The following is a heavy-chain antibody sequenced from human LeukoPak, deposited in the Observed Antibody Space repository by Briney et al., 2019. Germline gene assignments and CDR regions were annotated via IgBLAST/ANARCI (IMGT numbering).Heavy chain of an antibody. CDR3: ARLKGERSLFEY. Sequence: GGSLRLSCAASGFTFSSYGMHWVRQAPGKGLEWVAVIWYDGSNKYYADSVKGRFTISRDNSKNSLYLQMNSLRAEDTAVYYCARLKGERSLFEYWGQGTLVTVSS. D-gene: IGHD2-21*01. CDR2: IWYDGSNK. V-gene: IGHV3-33*01. J-gene: IGHJ4*02. CDR1: GFTFSSYG.